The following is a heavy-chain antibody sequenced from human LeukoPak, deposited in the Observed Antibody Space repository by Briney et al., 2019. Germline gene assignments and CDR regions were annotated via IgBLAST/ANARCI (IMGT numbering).Heavy chain of an antibody. CDR1: GYTFTGYY. V-gene: IGHV1-2*02. CDR2: INPNSGGT. CDR3: ARLGGYCNSTSCFP. J-gene: IGHJ5*02. Sequence: ASVKVSCKASGYTFTGYYMHWVRQAPGQGLEWMGWINPNSGGTNYAQKFQGRVTMTRDTSISTAYMELSRLRSDDTAVYYCARLGGYCNSTSCFPWGQGTLVTVSS. D-gene: IGHD2-2*01.